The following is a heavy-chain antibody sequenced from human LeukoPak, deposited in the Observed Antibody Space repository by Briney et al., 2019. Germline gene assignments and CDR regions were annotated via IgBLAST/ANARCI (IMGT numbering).Heavy chain of an antibody. CDR1: GYNFPTYW. CDR3: GRGDYGSAFDI. D-gene: IGHD4/OR15-4a*01. Sequence: LGESLMISCSASGYNFPTYWIGLVRQMPGKGLELMGIIYPDDSDTRYSTSLQGQVSISADKSISTAYVQWSSLMASDTAMYYCGRGDYGSAFDIWGQGTMVTVSS. J-gene: IGHJ3*02. V-gene: IGHV5-51*01. CDR2: IYPDDSDT.